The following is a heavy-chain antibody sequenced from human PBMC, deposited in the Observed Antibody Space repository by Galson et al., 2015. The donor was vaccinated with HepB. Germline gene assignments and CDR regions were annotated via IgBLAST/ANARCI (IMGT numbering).Heavy chain of an antibody. Sequence: SVKVSCKASGYTFTGYYMHWVRQAPGQGLEWMGWINPNSGGTNYAQKFQGRVTMTRDTSISTAYMELSRLRSDDTAVYYCARSGGGRFLEWWKPDGGDYYYYGMDVWGQGTAVTVSS. V-gene: IGHV1-2*02. D-gene: IGHD3-3*01. CDR1: GYTFTGYY. CDR3: ARSGGGRFLEWWKPDGGDYYYYGMDV. J-gene: IGHJ6*02. CDR2: INPNSGGT.